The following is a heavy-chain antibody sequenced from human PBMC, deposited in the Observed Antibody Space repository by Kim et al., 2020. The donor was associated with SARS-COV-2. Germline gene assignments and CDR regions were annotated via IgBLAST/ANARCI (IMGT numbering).Heavy chain of an antibody. J-gene: IGHJ4*02. V-gene: IGHV3-21*01. CDR3: ARDQYYYGSGSYYNGLLFDY. CDR1: GFTFSSYS. CDR2: ISSSSSYI. D-gene: IGHD3-10*01. Sequence: GGSLRLSCGASGFTFSSYSMNWVRQAPGKGLEWVSSISSSSSYIYYADSVKGRFTISRDNAKNSLYLQMNSLRAEDTAVYYCARDQYYYGSGSYYNGLLFDYWGQGTLVTVSS.